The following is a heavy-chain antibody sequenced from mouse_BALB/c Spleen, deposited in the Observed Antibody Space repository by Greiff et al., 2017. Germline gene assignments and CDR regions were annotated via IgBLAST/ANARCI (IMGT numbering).Heavy chain of an antibody. Sequence: QVQLQQPGAERVKPGASVKLSCKASGYTFTSYGMHWVKQRPGQGLEWIGEINPSNGRTNYNEKFKSKATLTVDKSSSTAYMQLSSLTSEDSAVYYCARNYRYDDYYSMDYWGQGTSVTVSS. CDR2: INPSNGRT. CDR1: GYTFTSYG. V-gene: IGHV1S81*02. CDR3: ARNYRYDDYYSMDY. D-gene: IGHD2-14*01. J-gene: IGHJ4*01.